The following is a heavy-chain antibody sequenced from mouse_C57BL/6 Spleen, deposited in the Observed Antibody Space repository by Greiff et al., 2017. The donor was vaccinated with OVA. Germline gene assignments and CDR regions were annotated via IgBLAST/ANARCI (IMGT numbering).Heavy chain of an antibody. CDR2: ISGGGGNT. V-gene: IGHV5-9*01. J-gene: IGHJ1*03. D-gene: IGHD2-4*01. Sequence: EVMLVESGGGLVKPGGSLKLSCAASGFTFSSYTMSWVRQTPEKRLEWVATISGGGGNTYYPDSVKGRFTISRDNAKNTLYLQMSSLRSEDTALYYCARLTMIPYWYFDVWGTGTTVTVSS. CDR3: ARLTMIPYWYFDV. CDR1: GFTFSSYT.